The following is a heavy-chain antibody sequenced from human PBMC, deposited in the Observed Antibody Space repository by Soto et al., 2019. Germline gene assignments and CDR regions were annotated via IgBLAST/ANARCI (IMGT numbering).Heavy chain of an antibody. CDR1: GYTFTGYY. V-gene: IGHV1-2*04. J-gene: IGHJ4*02. D-gene: IGHD3-3*01. CDR2: INPNSGGT. Sequence: QVQLVQSGAEVKKPGASVKVSCKASGYTFTGYYMHWVRQAPGQGLEWMGWINPNSGGTNYAQKFQGWVTMTRDTSISTAYMELSRLRSDDTAVYYCAREGGLYDFWTGSSLPLDYWGQGTLVTVSS. CDR3: AREGGLYDFWTGSSLPLDY.